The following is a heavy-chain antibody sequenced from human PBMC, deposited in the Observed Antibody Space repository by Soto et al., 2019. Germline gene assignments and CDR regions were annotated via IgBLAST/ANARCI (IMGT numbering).Heavy chain of an antibody. D-gene: IGHD1-1*01. CDR2: ISSSSSYI. Sequence: VQLVESGGGLVKPGGSLRLSCAASGFTFSSYSMNWVRQAPGKGLEWVSSISSSSSYIYYADSVKGRFTISRDNAKNSLYLQMNSLRAEDTAVYYCARDRTGQRSWFDPWGQGTLVTVSS. CDR1: GFTFSSYS. J-gene: IGHJ5*02. CDR3: ARDRTGQRSWFDP. V-gene: IGHV3-21*01.